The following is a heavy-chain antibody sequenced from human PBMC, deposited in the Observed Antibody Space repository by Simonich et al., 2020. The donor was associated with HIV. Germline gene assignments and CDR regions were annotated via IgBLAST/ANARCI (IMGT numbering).Heavy chain of an antibody. D-gene: IGHD6-13*01. CDR3: ARLTAGGLGEYFQH. CDR1: GGSFSGYY. Sequence: QVQLQQWGAGLLKPSETLSLTCAVYGGSFSGYYWSRIRQPPGKGLGWIGENNHSGSTNYNPSLKSRVTISVDTSKNQFSLKLSSVTAADTAVYYCARLTAGGLGEYFQHWGQGTLVTVSS. V-gene: IGHV4-34*01. CDR2: NNHSGST. J-gene: IGHJ1*01.